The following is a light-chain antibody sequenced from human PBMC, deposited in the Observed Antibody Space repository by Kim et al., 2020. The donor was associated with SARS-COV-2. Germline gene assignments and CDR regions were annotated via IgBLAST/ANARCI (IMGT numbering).Light chain of an antibody. CDR1: QTVRTN. CDR2: LAS. V-gene: IGKV3-15*01. Sequence: EIVMTQSPATLSVSPGERATLSYRASQTVRTNLVWYQQKPGQAPRVLIDLASNRATGIPARFSGSGSGTDFTLTISSLQSDDVAVYYCQQRNAWPLTFGGGTKVDIK. CDR3: QQRNAWPLT. J-gene: IGKJ4*01.